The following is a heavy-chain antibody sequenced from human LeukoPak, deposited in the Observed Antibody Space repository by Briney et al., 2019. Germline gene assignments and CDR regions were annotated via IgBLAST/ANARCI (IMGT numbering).Heavy chain of an antibody. CDR2: INHSGST. J-gene: IGHJ6*03. Sequence: SETLSLTCAVYGGPFSGYYWSWIRQPPGKGLEWIGEINHSGSTNYNPSLKSRVTISVDTSKNQFSLKLSSVTAADTAVYYCARGVGSYYMDVWGKGTTVTVSS. CDR1: GGPFSGYY. V-gene: IGHV4-34*01. CDR3: ARGVGSYYMDV. D-gene: IGHD3-10*01.